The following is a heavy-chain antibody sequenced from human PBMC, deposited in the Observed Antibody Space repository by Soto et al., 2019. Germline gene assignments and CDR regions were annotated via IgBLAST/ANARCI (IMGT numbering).Heavy chain of an antibody. CDR3: ARLGGSYSRVD. J-gene: IGHJ4*02. CDR1: GGAISSNGYY. V-gene: IGHV4-39*01. D-gene: IGHD2-21*01. Sequence: QLQLQESGPGLVKPSETLSLTCTVSGGAISSNGYYWGWIRQPPGKGLEWLASKYYSGSTYYNPSLKRRVTMAADTPNNQFSLKFRSVTAAGTAVYSCARLGGSYSRVDWGQGPMVTVSS. CDR2: KYYSGST.